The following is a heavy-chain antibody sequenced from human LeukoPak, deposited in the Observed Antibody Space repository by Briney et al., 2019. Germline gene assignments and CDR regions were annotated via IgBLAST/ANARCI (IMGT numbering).Heavy chain of an antibody. CDR2: IKQDGSEK. Sequence: GGSLRLSCAASGLTFSSYWLSWVRQAPGKGLEWVPNIKQDGSEKYYVDSVKGRFTISRDNAKNSLYLQMNSLRAEDTAVYYCARLPWGHDYWGQGTLVTVSS. J-gene: IGHJ4*02. V-gene: IGHV3-7*01. CDR3: ARLPWGHDY. D-gene: IGHD1-26*01. CDR1: GLTFSSYW.